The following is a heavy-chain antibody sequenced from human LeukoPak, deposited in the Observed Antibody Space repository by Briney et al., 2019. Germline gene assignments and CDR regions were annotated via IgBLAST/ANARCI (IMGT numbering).Heavy chain of an antibody. CDR2: INSDGSST. V-gene: IGHV3-74*01. CDR3: ARVAPYCGGDCYFDY. CDR1: GFTFSSYE. Sequence: GGSLRLSCAASGFTFSSYEMNWVRQAPGKGLVWVSRINSDGSSTSYADSVKGRFTISRDNAKNTLYLQMNSLRAEDTAVYYCARVAPYCGGDCYFDYWGQGTLVTVSS. J-gene: IGHJ4*02. D-gene: IGHD2-21*02.